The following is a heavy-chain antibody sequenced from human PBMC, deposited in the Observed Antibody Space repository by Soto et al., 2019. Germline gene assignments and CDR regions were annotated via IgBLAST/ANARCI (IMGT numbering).Heavy chain of an antibody. V-gene: IGHV4-39*01. D-gene: IGHD2-2*02. CDR3: ARLNRYCSSTSCYTGVYDWFDP. Sequence: LSLTCTVSGGSISSSSYYWGWIRQPPGKGLEWIGSIYYSGSTYYNPSLKSRVTISVDTSKNQFSLKLSSVTAADTAVYYCARLNRYCSSTSCYTGVYDWFDPWGQGTLVTVSS. CDR2: IYYSGST. CDR1: GGSISSSSYY. J-gene: IGHJ5*02.